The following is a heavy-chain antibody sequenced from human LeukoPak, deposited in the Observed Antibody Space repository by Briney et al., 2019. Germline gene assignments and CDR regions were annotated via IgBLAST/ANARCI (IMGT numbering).Heavy chain of an antibody. D-gene: IGHD2-8*01. CDR1: GGSSSDYF. J-gene: IGHJ4*02. Sequence: SETLSLTCAVYGGSSSDYFWSWIRQPPGKGLEWIGEINHSGSTNYNPSLKSRVTISVDTSKNQFSLKLSSVTAADTAVYYCARVTSRLGVCDYWGQGSLVTVSS. V-gene: IGHV4-34*01. CDR2: INHSGST. CDR3: ARVTSRLGVCDY.